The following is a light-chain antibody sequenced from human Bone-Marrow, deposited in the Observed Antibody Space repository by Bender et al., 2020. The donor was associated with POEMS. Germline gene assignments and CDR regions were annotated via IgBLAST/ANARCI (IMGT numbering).Light chain of an antibody. J-gene: IGLJ1*01. CDR1: SSDVGDYYY. CDR2: EVS. CDR3: CSYAGDTIYYV. Sequence: QSALTQPTSVSGSPGQSISISCTGTSSDVGDYYYVSWYQQHPGKAPKLMIYEVSKRPSGVSNRFSGAKSGNTASLTISGLQAEDEADYYCCSYAGDTIYYVFGTGTKVTVL. V-gene: IGLV2-14*03.